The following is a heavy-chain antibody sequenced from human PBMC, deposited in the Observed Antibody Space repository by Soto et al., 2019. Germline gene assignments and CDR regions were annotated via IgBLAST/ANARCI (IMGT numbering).Heavy chain of an antibody. CDR3: STGLGTYYSRFDY. J-gene: IGHJ4*02. D-gene: IGHD3-10*01. V-gene: IGHV3-15*07. Sequence: EVQLVESGGGLVKPGGSLTLSCAASGFTFKRAWMNWVRQAPGKGLEWVGGIKSGIDGEATDYGAPVKGRFTISRDDSRNTLSLQMNSLKTEDTAIYYCSTGLGTYYSRFDYWGRGTLVTVSS. CDR1: GFTFKRAW. CDR2: IKSGIDGEAT.